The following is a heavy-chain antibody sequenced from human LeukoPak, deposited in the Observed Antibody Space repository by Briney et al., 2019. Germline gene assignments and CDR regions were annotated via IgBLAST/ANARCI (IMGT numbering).Heavy chain of an antibody. V-gene: IGHV1-46*01. CDR3: ARDSEWGDYPDY. CDR1: VYTLTSYY. Sequence: ASVNVSCKESVYTLTSYYMHWVRQAPGQGLEWLGIINPSGGSTSYVQKFQGRVTMTSDTSTSTVYMELSSLRSEDTAVYYCARDSEWGDYPDYWGQGTLVTVSS. J-gene: IGHJ4*02. D-gene: IGHD3-3*01. CDR2: INPSGGST.